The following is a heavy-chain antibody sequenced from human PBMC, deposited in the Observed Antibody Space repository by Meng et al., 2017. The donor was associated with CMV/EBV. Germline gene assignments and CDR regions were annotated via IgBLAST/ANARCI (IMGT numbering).Heavy chain of an antibody. J-gene: IGHJ4*02. V-gene: IGHV4-30-4*08. CDR1: GGSISSGDYY. D-gene: IGHD1-14*01. Sequence: VQLQDAGPGPVKLSQTLSLTCTVSGGSISSGDYYWSWIRQPPGKGLEWIGYIYYSGSTYYNPSLKSRVTISVDTSKNQFSLKLSSVTAADTAVYYCARVTSRVAGAFDYWGQGTLVTVSS. CDR3: ARVTSRVAGAFDY. CDR2: IYYSGST.